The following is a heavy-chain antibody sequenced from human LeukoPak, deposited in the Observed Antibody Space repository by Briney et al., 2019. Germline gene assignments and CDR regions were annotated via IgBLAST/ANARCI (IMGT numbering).Heavy chain of an antibody. Sequence: PSETLSLTCAVYGGSFSGYYWSWIRQPPGKGLEWIGEINHSGSTNYNPSLKSRVTIPVDTSKNQFSLKLSSVTAADTAVYYCARSGYSSSWYVHWGQGTLVTVSS. CDR1: GGSFSGYY. V-gene: IGHV4-34*01. CDR2: INHSGST. D-gene: IGHD6-13*01. J-gene: IGHJ4*02. CDR3: ARSGYSSSWYVH.